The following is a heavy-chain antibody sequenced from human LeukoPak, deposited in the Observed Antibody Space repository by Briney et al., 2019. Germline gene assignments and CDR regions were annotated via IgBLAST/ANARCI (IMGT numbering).Heavy chain of an antibody. Sequence: PSETLSLTCAVYGGSFSGYYWSWIRQPPGKGLEWIGEINHSGSTNYNPSLKSRVTISVDTSKNQFSLKLSSVTAADTAVYYCARGYGDYSLYYFDYWGQGTLVTVSS. CDR2: INHSGST. D-gene: IGHD4-17*01. V-gene: IGHV4-34*01. CDR3: ARGYGDYSLYYFDY. J-gene: IGHJ4*02. CDR1: GGSFSGYY.